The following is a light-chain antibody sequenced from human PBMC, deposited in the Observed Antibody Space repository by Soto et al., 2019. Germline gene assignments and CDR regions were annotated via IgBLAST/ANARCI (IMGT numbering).Light chain of an antibody. CDR2: KAS. CDR3: QQSFSTPWT. CDR1: QGISSY. V-gene: IGKV1-8*01. Sequence: AIRMTQSPSAFSASTGDGVTSTCRASQGISSYLAWYQQKPGKAPKLLIYKASTLKSGVPSRFSGSGSGTDFTLTISSLQPEDFATYYCQQSFSTPWTFGQGTKVDI. J-gene: IGKJ1*01.